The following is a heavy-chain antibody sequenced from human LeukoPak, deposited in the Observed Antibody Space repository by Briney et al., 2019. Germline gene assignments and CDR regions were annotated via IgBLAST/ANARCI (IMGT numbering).Heavy chain of an antibody. Sequence: ASVKVSCKASGYTFTSYNINWVRQATGQGLEWMGWMNPNSGNTGYAQKFQGRVTMTRNTSISTAYVELSSLRSEDTAVYYCARDEERVDAFDIWGQGTMVTVSS. J-gene: IGHJ3*02. CDR1: GYTFTSYN. V-gene: IGHV1-8*01. CDR2: MNPNSGNT. CDR3: ARDEERVDAFDI.